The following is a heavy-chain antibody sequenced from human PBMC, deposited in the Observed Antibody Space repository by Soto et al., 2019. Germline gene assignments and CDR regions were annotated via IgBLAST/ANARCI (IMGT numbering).Heavy chain of an antibody. CDR3: VKVLCGSECYYRMDV. Sequence: GGSLRLSCAASGFTFSSYAMTWVRQAPGKGLEWVSGISGSGGRTFYADSVKGRFTISRDNSKNTRYLQMNSLRAEDTAIYYCVKVLCGSECYYRMDVWGQGTTVTVSS. J-gene: IGHJ6*02. CDR2: ISGSGGRT. CDR1: GFTFSSYA. D-gene: IGHD2-21*01. V-gene: IGHV3-23*01.